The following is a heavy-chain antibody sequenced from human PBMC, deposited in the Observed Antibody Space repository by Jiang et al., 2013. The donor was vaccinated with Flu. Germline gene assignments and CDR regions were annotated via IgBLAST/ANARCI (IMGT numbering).Heavy chain of an antibody. CDR3: ARCGARGYSYGYWFDP. CDR2: INHSGST. V-gene: IGHV4-34*01. J-gene: IGHJ5*02. CDR1: GGSFSGYY. D-gene: IGHD5-18*01. Sequence: LLKPSETLSLTCAVYGGSFSGYYWSWIRQPPGKGLEWIGEINHSGSTDYNPSLKSRVTISVDTSKNQFSLKLSSVTAADTAVYYCARCGARGYSYGYWFDPWGQGTLVTVSS.